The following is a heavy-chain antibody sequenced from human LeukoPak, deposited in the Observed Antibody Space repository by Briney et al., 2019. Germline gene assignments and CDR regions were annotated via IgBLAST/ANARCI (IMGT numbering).Heavy chain of an antibody. Sequence: GGSLRLSRAASGFTFSNYAMSWVRQAPGKGLEWVSAISYSGGSTYYADSVKGRFTISRDNSKNTLYLQINSLRAEDTAVYYCAKTPIRWDYYYGMDVWGQGTTVTVSS. D-gene: IGHD4-23*01. CDR1: GFTFSNYA. CDR2: ISYSGGST. J-gene: IGHJ6*02. V-gene: IGHV3-23*01. CDR3: AKTPIRWDYYYGMDV.